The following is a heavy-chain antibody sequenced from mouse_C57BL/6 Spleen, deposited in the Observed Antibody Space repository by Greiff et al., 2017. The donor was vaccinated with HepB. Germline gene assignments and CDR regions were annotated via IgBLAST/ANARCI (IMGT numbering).Heavy chain of an antibody. D-gene: IGHD1-1*01. Sequence: VKLVESGPELVKPGASVKLSCKASGYTFTSYDINWVKQRPGQGLEWIGWIYPRDGSTKYNEKFKGKATLTVDTSSSTAYMELHSLTSEDSAVYFCARGYYGSSCAYWGQGTLVTVSA. CDR2: IYPRDGST. J-gene: IGHJ3*01. CDR3: ARGYYGSSCAY. V-gene: IGHV1-85*01. CDR1: GYTFTSYD.